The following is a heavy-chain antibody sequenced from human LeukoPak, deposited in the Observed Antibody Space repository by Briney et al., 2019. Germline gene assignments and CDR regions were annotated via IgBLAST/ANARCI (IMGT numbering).Heavy chain of an antibody. CDR2: ISAYNGNT. V-gene: IGHV1-18*01. CDR1: GYTFTSYG. CDR3: ARDLDTAMADDAFDI. J-gene: IGHJ3*02. Sequence: GASVKVSCKASGYTFTSYGISWVRQAPGQGLEWMGWISAYNGNTNYAQKLQGRVTMTTDTSTSTAYMELRSLRSDDTAVYYCARDLDTAMADDAFDIWGQGTMVTVSS. D-gene: IGHD5-18*01.